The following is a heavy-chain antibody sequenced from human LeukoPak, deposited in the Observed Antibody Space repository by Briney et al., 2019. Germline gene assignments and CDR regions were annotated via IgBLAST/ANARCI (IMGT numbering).Heavy chain of an antibody. V-gene: IGHV3-74*01. CDR1: GFTFSSYW. J-gene: IGHJ5*02. D-gene: IGHD2-2*02. Sequence: PGGSLRLSCAASGFTFSSYWMHWVRQAPGKELVWVSRVNRDGSSTNYADSVKGRFTISRDNAKNTVYLQMNSLRAEDTAVYYCARVDCSSTSCYIWFDPWGQGTLVTVSS. CDR3: ARVDCSSTSCYIWFDP. CDR2: VNRDGSST.